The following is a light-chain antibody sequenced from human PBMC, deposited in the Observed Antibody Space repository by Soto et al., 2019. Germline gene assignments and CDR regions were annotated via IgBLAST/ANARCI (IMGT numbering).Light chain of an antibody. V-gene: IGKV1-5*01. CDR3: KKYNSYSTWT. J-gene: IGKJ1*01. Sequence: DIQMTQSPSTLSASVGDRVTITCRASQSISSWLAWYQQKPGKAPKLLIYDASSLESGVPSRFSGSGSGTEFTLTISSLQPDDFATYYCKKYNSYSTWTFGQGTKVDIK. CDR1: QSISSW. CDR2: DAS.